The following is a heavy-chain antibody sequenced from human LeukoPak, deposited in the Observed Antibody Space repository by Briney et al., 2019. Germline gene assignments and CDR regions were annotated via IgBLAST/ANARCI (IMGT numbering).Heavy chain of an antibody. CDR2: ISYDGSNE. CDR3: ARDTGTSYLSSFDY. J-gene: IGHJ4*02. CDR1: GFTFSSYV. D-gene: IGHD6-6*01. V-gene: IGHV3-30*04. Sequence: GGSLRLSCAASGFTFSSYVMHWVRQARGKGLEGVAIISYDGSNEYYADSVTGRFTISRDNYKNNLYLQMNSLSAADTAVYYCARDTGTSYLSSFDYWGQGTLVTVSS.